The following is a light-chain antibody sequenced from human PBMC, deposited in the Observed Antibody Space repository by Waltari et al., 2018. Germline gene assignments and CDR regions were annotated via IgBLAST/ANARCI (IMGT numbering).Light chain of an antibody. CDR1: QNIRTY. Sequence: DIVLTQSPATLSLSPGDRATISCRASQNIRTYLAWYQQKPGQAPRLLIYDASNRATGIPARFRGTGSGTDFTLTISSREPEDFAVYYCQQRSDWPPALTFGGGTKVEIK. V-gene: IGKV3-11*01. CDR3: QQRSDWPPALT. J-gene: IGKJ4*01. CDR2: DAS.